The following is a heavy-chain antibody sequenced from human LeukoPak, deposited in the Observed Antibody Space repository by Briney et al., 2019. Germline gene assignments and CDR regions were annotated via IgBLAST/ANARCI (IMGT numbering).Heavy chain of an antibody. CDR2: IYYSGST. CDR1: GGSISSGGYN. CDR3: ARVGYSYGYRDKYFDY. V-gene: IGHV4-31*03. Sequence: SETLSLTCTVSGGSISSGGYNWSWIRQHPGKGLEWIGYIYYSGSTYYDPSLKSRVTISVDTSKNQFSLKLSSVTAADTAVYYCARVGYSYGYRDKYFDYWGQGTLVTVSS. J-gene: IGHJ4*02. D-gene: IGHD5-18*01.